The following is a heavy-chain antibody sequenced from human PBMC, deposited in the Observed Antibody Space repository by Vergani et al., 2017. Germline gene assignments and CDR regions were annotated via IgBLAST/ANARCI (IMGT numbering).Heavy chain of an antibody. CDR2: IIPILGTA. CDR3: ARSGRVIYSSGWYGGVDY. CDR1: GGTFSSYA. D-gene: IGHD6-19*01. V-gene: IGHV1-69*11. Sequence: QVQLVQSGAEVKKPGSSVKVSCKASGGTFSSYAISWVRQAPGQGLEWMGRIIPILGTANYAQKFQGRVTITADESTSTAYMELSSLRSEDTAVYYYARSGRVIYSSGWYGGVDYWGQGTLVTVSS. J-gene: IGHJ4*02.